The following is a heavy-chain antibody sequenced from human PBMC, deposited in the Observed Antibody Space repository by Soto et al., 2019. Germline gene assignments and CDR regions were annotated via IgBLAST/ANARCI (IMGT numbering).Heavy chain of an antibody. CDR3: AHPYNNNLTGYYRGYFDF. J-gene: IGHJ4*02. CDR2: IYWDDDK. V-gene: IGHV2-5*02. D-gene: IGHD3-9*01. Sequence: SGATLVNPTQTLRLTCTFSGFSRSTRGVGVAWIRQPPGKALEWLALIYWDDDKRYSPSLKSRLTITKDTSKRQVVLTMTNMDPVDTATYYCAHPYNNNLTGYYRGYFDFWGQGTLVTVSS. CDR1: GFSRSTRGVG.